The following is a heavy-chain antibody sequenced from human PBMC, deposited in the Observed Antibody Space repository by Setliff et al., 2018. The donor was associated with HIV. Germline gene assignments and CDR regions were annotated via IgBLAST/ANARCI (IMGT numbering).Heavy chain of an antibody. CDR3: ARGWEGGMDY. D-gene: IGHD1-26*01. CDR2: INPSGGST. V-gene: IGHV1-46*01. CDR1: GYTFTRYF. J-gene: IGHJ4*02. Sequence: WASVKVSCKASGYTFTRYFMHCVRQAPGQGLEWLGMINPSGGSTWYAQKFQGRVTMTGDTSTNTLYMELSSLRSEDTAVYYCARGWEGGMDYWGQGTLVTVPQ.